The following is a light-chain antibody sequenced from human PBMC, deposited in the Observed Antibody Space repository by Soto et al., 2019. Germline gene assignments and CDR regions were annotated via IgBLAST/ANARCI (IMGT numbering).Light chain of an antibody. CDR3: QQYNNWPLLT. V-gene: IGKV3-15*01. CDR1: QSVSSN. J-gene: IGKJ4*01. Sequence: EIVMTQSPATLSVSPGERATLSCRASQSVSSNLAWYQQKPGQDPRLLIYGASTRATGIPARFSGSGSGTEFTLTISSLQSEDFAAYYCQQYNNWPLLTFGGGAKVEVK. CDR2: GAS.